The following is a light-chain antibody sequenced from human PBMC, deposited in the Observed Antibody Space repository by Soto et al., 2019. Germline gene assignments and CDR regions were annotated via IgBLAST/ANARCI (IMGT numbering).Light chain of an antibody. CDR1: QSVNSN. CDR2: GIX. CDR3: QQYSKWPIT. V-gene: IGKV3-15*01. Sequence: IFMTQSLATLSVSPGGRATLSCRASQSVNSNSLACYQQHPGQPPRLIIYGIXKRATGIPARFSGSGSGTEFSLTISSLQSEDFAVYYCQQYSKWPITFGQGTRLEIK. J-gene: IGKJ5*01.